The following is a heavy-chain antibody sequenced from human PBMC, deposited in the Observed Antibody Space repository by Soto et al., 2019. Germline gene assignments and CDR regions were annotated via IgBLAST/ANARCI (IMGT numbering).Heavy chain of an antibody. D-gene: IGHD2-2*01. CDR1: GGTFSRYS. V-gene: IGHV1-69*08. J-gene: IGHJ6*02. Sequence: QVQLVQPGAEVKKPGSSVKVSCNASGGTFSRYSITWVRQAPEHGLEWIGRVIPIFGIASYVQKSRGRVAITADESTGTAYMELSSLRSDDTAVYYCAREDRDRETGLVPAAIDGMDVWGQGTTVTVSS. CDR3: AREDRDRETGLVPAAIDGMDV. CDR2: VIPIFGIA.